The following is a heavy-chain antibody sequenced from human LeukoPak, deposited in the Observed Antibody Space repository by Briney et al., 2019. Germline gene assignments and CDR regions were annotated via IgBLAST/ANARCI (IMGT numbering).Heavy chain of an antibody. V-gene: IGHV3-11*04. CDR1: GFTFSDYH. CDR3: ARVSYDFWSGYFHEGGRDYYYYMDV. J-gene: IGHJ6*03. D-gene: IGHD3-3*01. CDR2: ISSSGSTI. Sequence: PGGSLRLSCAASGFTFSDYHMSWIRQAPGKGLEWVSYISSSGSTIYYADSVKGRFTISRDNAKNSLYLQMNSLRAEDTAVYYCARVSYDFWSGYFHEGGRDYYYYMDVWGKGTTVTVSS.